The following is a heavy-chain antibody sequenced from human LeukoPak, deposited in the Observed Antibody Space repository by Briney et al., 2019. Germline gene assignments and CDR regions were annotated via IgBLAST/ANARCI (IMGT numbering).Heavy chain of an antibody. D-gene: IGHD2/OR15-2a*01. V-gene: IGHV3-48*04. Sequence: GGSLRLSCAVSGFTFSSYSMNWVRQAPGKGLEWVSYIGSGGRTIYYADSVKGRFTVSRDNAKNSLYLQMNSLRAEDTAVYYCARVGTTAYYYYYMDVWGKGTTVTVSS. CDR2: IGSGGRTI. CDR3: ARVGTTAYYYYYMDV. J-gene: IGHJ6*03. CDR1: GFTFSSYS.